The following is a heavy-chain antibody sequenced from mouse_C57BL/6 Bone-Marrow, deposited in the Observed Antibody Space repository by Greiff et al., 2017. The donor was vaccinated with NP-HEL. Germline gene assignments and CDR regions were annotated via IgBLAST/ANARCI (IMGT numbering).Heavy chain of an antibody. J-gene: IGHJ2*01. V-gene: IGHV1-64*01. CDR1: GYTFTSYW. CDR2: IHPNSGST. Sequence: VQLQQPGAELVKPGASVKLSCKASGYTFTSYWMHWVKQRPGQGLEWIGMIHPNSGSTNYNEKFKSKATLTVDKSSSTAYMQLSSLTSEDAAVYYCARHYYGSLDYWGQGTTLTVSS. D-gene: IGHD1-1*01. CDR3: ARHYYGSLDY.